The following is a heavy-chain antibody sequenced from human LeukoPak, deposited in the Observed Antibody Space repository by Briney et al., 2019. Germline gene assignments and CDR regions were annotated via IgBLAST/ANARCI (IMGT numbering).Heavy chain of an antibody. CDR3: ARAHMITSYYYYYMDV. Sequence: SETLSLTCTVSGYSINSGYYWSWIRQPPGKGLEWIGEINHSGSTNYNPSLKSRVTISVDTSKNQFSLKLSSVTAADTAVYYCARAHMITSYYYYYMDVWGKGTTVTVSS. J-gene: IGHJ6*03. CDR1: GYSINSGYY. V-gene: IGHV4-38-2*02. CDR2: INHSGST. D-gene: IGHD3-16*01.